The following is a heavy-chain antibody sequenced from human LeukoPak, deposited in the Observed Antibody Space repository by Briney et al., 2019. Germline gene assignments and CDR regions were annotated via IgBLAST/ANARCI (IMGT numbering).Heavy chain of an antibody. CDR3: AKATIAATVVTPLDY. D-gene: IGHD4-23*01. Sequence: PGGSLRLSCAASGFTFSNYAMSWVRQPPGKGLEWVSGISGSGGSTYYADSVKGRFTISRDNSKNTLYLQVNSLRAEDTAVYYCAKATIAATVVTPLDYWGQGTQVTVSS. CDR2: ISGSGGST. V-gene: IGHV3-23*01. J-gene: IGHJ4*02. CDR1: GFTFSNYA.